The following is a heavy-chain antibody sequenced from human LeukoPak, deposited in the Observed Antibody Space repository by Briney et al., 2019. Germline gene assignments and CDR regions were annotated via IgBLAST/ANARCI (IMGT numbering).Heavy chain of an antibody. Sequence: SQTLSLTCTVSGGSISSGGYYWSWIRQPPGKGLEWIGYIYHSGSTYYNPSLKSRVTISVDTSKNQFSLKLSSVTAADTAVYYCARDSDSYGSLDYWGQGTLVTVSS. CDR3: ARDSDSYGSLDY. J-gene: IGHJ4*02. CDR2: IYHSGST. CDR1: GGSISSGGYY. D-gene: IGHD5-18*01. V-gene: IGHV4-30-2*01.